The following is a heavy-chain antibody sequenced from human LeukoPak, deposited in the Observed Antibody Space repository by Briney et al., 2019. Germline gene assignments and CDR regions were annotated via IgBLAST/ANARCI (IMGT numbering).Heavy chain of an antibody. D-gene: IGHD1-26*01. CDR2: IEVGGAIT. J-gene: IGHJ4*02. V-gene: IGHV3-23*01. Sequence: GGSLRLSCAASGFTFSSYAMTWVRRAPGKGLEWVSTIEVGGAITHYAASAKGRFTISRDTSKKILYLQMDSLRPEDTAVYYCAKPLGGSYLFDRWGQGTLVTVSS. CDR3: AKPLGGSYLFDR. CDR1: GFTFSSYA.